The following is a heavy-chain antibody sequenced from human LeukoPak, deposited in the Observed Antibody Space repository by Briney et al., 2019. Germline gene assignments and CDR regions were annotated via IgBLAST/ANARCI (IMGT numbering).Heavy chain of an antibody. Sequence: PSETLSLTCAVYGGSFSGYYWSWIRQPPGKGLEWIGEINHSGSTNYNPSLESRVTISVDTSKNQFSLKLSSVTAADTAVYYCATRPADILTGYSALWYFDYWGQGTLVTVSS. CDR1: GGSFSGYY. CDR2: INHSGST. J-gene: IGHJ4*02. CDR3: ATRPADILTGYSALWYFDY. D-gene: IGHD3-9*01. V-gene: IGHV4-34*01.